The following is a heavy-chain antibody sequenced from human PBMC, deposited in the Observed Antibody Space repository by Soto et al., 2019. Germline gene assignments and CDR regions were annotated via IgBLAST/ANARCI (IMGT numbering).Heavy chain of an antibody. Sequence: SETLSLTCAVSGGSITNTNSWSWVRQPPGKGLEWLGEIYPSGSTNYNPSLKSRVTISVDKSRNQFSLELRSVTAADTAVYYCARGVYLSLVRTGWFDPWGQGTLVTVSS. CDR2: IYPSGST. CDR3: ARGVYLSLVRTGWFDP. CDR1: GGSITNTNS. V-gene: IGHV4-4*02. D-gene: IGHD3-10*01. J-gene: IGHJ5*02.